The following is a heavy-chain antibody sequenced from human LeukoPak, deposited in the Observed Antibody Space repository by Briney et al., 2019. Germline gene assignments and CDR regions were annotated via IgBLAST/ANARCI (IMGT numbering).Heavy chain of an antibody. CDR1: GFTFDDYA. D-gene: IGHD5-24*01. V-gene: IGHV3-9*01. CDR2: ISWNSGSI. Sequence: GRSLRLSCAASGFTFDDYAMPWVRQAPGKGLEWVSGISWNSGSIGYADSVKGRFTISRDNAKNSLYLQMNSLRAEDTALYYCAKHGERWLQWDYFDYWGQGTLVTVSS. CDR3: AKHGERWLQWDYFDY. J-gene: IGHJ4*02.